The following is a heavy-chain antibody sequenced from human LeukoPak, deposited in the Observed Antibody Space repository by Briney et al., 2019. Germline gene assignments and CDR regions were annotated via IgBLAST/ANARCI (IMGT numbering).Heavy chain of an antibody. CDR2: ISSSSSTI. D-gene: IGHD1-7*01. Sequence: GGSLRLSCAASGFTFSSYSMNWVRQAPGKGLEWVSYISSSSSTIYYADSVKGRFTISRDSAKNSLYLQMNSLRAEDTALYYCARDSRKDGITGTTAQDYWGQGTLVTVSS. J-gene: IGHJ4*02. CDR3: ARDSRKDGITGTTAQDY. V-gene: IGHV3-48*04. CDR1: GFTFSSYS.